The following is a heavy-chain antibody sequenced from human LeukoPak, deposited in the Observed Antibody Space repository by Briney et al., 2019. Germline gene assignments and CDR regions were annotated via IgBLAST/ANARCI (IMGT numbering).Heavy chain of an antibody. D-gene: IGHD2-2*01. CDR3: AKTGVCSTTNCYQAFDS. CDR1: GFTFSSYA. J-gene: IGHJ4*02. Sequence: GSLRLSCAASGFTFSSYAMHWVRQAPGKGLEWVTVISSDGNNNYYADSVKGRFTISRDNSKNTLFLQMNSLRPEDTAAYYCAKTGVCSTTNCYQAFDSWGQGTLVTVSS. V-gene: IGHV3-30-3*02. CDR2: ISSDGNNN.